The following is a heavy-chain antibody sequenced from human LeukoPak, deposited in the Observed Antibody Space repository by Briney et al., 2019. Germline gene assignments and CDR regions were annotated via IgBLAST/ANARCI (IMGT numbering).Heavy chain of an antibody. J-gene: IGHJ4*02. CDR3: ARADTSMVI. D-gene: IGHD5-18*01. Sequence: PGGSLRLSCAASGFSFSDYYMSWIRQAPGKGLEWVSYISSSGTTIYYADSLKGRFTISRDNAKNSVYLQMISLRVEDTAVYYCARADTSMVIWGQGTLVTVSS. V-gene: IGHV3-11*01. CDR2: ISSSGTTI. CDR1: GFSFSDYY.